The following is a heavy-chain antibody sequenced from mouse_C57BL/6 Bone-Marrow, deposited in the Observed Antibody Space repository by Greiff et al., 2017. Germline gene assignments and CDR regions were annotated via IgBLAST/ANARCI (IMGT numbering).Heavy chain of an antibody. CDR1: GYTFTDYN. Sequence: EVQLQQSGPELVKPGASVKMSCKASGYTFTDYNMHWVKQSHGKSLEWIGYINPNNGGTSYNQKFKGKATLTVNKSSSTAYMARRSLTSEDSAVYYCERKANYDGAWFAYWGQGTLVTVSA. D-gene: IGHD1-1*01. CDR2: INPNNGGT. V-gene: IGHV1-22*01. CDR3: ERKANYDGAWFAY. J-gene: IGHJ3*01.